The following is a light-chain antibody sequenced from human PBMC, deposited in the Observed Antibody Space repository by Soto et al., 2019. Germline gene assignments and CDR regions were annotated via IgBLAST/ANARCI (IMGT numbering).Light chain of an antibody. CDR1: SSDVGGYSL. Sequence: QSVLTQPASVSGSPGQSITVSCTGTSSDVGGYSLVSWYHQNPGKAPKLMIYEVNKRPSGVPDRFSGSKSGNTASLTVSGLQAEDEADYYCSSYAGSSNVFGTGTKVTVL. J-gene: IGLJ1*01. CDR2: EVN. V-gene: IGLV2-8*01. CDR3: SSYAGSSNV.